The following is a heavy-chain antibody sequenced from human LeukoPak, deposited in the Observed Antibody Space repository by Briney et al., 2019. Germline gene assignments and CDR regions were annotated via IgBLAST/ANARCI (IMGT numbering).Heavy chain of an antibody. D-gene: IGHD3-10*01. Sequence: PGGSLRLSCAASEFTFSSYNMNWVRQAPGKGLEWVSYISSSGRYIYYADSVKGRFTISRDNAKNSLDLQMNSLRAEDTAVYYCARYYDGSGSPLDYWGQGTLVTVSP. CDR1: EFTFSSYN. CDR3: ARYYDGSGSPLDY. V-gene: IGHV3-21*01. J-gene: IGHJ4*02. CDR2: ISSSGRYI.